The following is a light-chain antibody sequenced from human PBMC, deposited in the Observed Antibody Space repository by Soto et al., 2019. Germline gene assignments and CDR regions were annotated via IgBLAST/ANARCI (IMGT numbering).Light chain of an antibody. Sequence: IQLTQSPSSLSASVGDRVTITCRASQGISSYLAWYQQKPGKAPKLLIYAASTLQSGVPSRFSGSGSGTDFILTSSGLQAEDFANYYCQQLNSYPLAFGGGTKVEIK. CDR2: AAS. J-gene: IGKJ4*01. CDR1: QGISSY. V-gene: IGKV1-9*01. CDR3: QQLNSYPLA.